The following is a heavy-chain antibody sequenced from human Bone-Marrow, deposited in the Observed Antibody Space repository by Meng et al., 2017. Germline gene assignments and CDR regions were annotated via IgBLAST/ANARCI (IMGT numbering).Heavy chain of an antibody. Sequence: SETLSLTCTVSGYSISSGYYWGWIRQPPGKGLEWIGEINHSGSTNYNPSLESRATISVDTSQNNLSLKLSSVTAADSAVYYCARRPTTMAHDFDYWGQGTLVTVSS. CDR2: INHSGST. CDR3: ARRPTTMAHDFDY. J-gene: IGHJ4*02. CDR1: GYSISSGYY. V-gene: IGHV4-38-2*02. D-gene: IGHD4-11*01.